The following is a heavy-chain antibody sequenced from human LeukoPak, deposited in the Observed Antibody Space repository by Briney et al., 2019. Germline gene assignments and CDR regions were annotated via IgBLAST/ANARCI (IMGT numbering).Heavy chain of an antibody. CDR3: ASRYYDSSGYNY. Sequence: ASVKVSCKASGYTFTSYDINWVRPATGRGLAWMGWMNPNSGNTGYAQKFQGRVTMTRNTSISTAYMELSSLRSEDTAVYYCASRYYDSSGYNYWGQGTLVTVSS. J-gene: IGHJ4*02. CDR2: MNPNSGNT. CDR1: GYTFTSYD. V-gene: IGHV1-8*01. D-gene: IGHD3-22*01.